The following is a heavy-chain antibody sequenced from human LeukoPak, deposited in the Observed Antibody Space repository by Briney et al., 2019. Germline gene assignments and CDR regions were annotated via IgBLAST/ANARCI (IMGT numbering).Heavy chain of an antibody. J-gene: IGHJ5*02. CDR2: IIPIFGTA. CDR1: GGTFSSYA. D-gene: IGHD3-10*01. CDR3: ARDQFYGSGRGWFDP. V-gene: IGHV1-69*05. Sequence: SVKVSCKASGGTFSSYAISWVRQAPGQGLEWMGRIIPIFGTANYAQKFQGRVMITTDESTSTAYMELSSLRSEDTAVYYCARDQFYGSGRGWFDPWGQGTLVTVSS.